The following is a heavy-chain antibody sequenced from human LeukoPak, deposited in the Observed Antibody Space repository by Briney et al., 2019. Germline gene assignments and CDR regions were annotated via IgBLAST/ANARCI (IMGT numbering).Heavy chain of an antibody. CDR3: ASTYCSSTSCYQIPQYFQH. D-gene: IGHD2-2*01. CDR1: GGTFSSYA. J-gene: IGHJ1*01. V-gene: IGHV1-69*01. Sequence: SVKVSCKASGGTFSSYAISWVRQAPGQGLEWMGGIIPIFGTANYAQKFQGRVTITADESTSTAYMELSSLRSEDTAVYYCASTYCSSTSCYQIPQYFQHWGQGTLVTVSS. CDR2: IIPIFGTA.